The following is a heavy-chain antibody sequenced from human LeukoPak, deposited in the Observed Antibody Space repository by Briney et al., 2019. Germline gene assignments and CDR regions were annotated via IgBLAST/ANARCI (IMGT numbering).Heavy chain of an antibody. CDR2: IYYSGST. J-gene: IGHJ4*02. D-gene: IGHD3-22*01. Sequence: SETLSLTCTVSGGSISSSSYYWGWIRQPPGKVLEWIGSIYYSGSTYYNPSLKSRVTISVDTSKNQFSLKLSSVTAADTAVYYCARVHDSSGYYYVGGFDYWGQGTLVTVSS. CDR3: ARVHDSSGYYYVGGFDY. V-gene: IGHV4-39*01. CDR1: GGSISSSSYY.